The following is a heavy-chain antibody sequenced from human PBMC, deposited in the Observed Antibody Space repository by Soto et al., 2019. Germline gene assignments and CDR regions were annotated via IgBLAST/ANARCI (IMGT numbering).Heavy chain of an antibody. D-gene: IGHD6-13*01. V-gene: IGHV3-23*01. CDR3: ANPTGYSSSWYGDY. CDR1: GFTFSSYA. CDR2: ISGSGGST. Sequence: ESGGGLVQPGGSLRLSCAASGFTFSSYAMSWVRQAPGKGLEWVSAISGSGGSTYYADSVKGRFTISRDNSKNTLYLQMNSLRAEDTAVYYCANPTGYSSSWYGDYWGQGTLVTVSS. J-gene: IGHJ4*02.